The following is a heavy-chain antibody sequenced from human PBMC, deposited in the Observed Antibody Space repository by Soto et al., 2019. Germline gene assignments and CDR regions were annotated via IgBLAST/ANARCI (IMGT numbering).Heavy chain of an antibody. J-gene: IGHJ6*02. CDR1: GYSFTSYW. Sequence: GESLKVSYKGSGYSFTSYWIGWVRQMPGKGLEWMGIIYPGDSDTRYSPSFQGQVTISADKSISTAYLQWSSLKASDTAMYYCARHEVRYLSSVYYYSYGMDFSGPAPTVSGFS. V-gene: IGHV5-51*01. CDR2: IYPGDSDT. CDR3: ARHEVRYLSSVYYYSYGMDF. D-gene: IGHD3-16*02.